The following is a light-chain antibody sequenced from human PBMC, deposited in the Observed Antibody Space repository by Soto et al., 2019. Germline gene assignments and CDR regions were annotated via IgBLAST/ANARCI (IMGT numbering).Light chain of an antibody. CDR3: SSYTSSSTLV. Sequence: QSVLTQPASVSGSPGQSITISCTGTSSDVGGYNSVSWYQHHPGKAPKLMIYDVINRPSGVSNRFSGSKSGNTASLTISGLQDDDEADYYCSSYTSSSTLVFGGGTKLTVL. V-gene: IGLV2-14*03. CDR2: DVI. CDR1: SSDVGGYNS. J-gene: IGLJ2*01.